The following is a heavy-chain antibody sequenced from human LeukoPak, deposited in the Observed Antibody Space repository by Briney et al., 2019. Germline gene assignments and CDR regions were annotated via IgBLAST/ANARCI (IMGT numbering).Heavy chain of an antibody. CDR2: ISGSGGST. Sequence: GGSLRLSCAASGFTFSSYAMSWVRQAPGKGLEWVSAISGSGGSTYYADSVKGRSTISRDNSKNTLYLQMNSLRAEDTAVYYCAKAQWFSYNYYFDYWGQGTLVTVSS. J-gene: IGHJ4*02. CDR1: GFTFSSYA. CDR3: AKAQWFSYNYYFDY. V-gene: IGHV3-23*01. D-gene: IGHD3-22*01.